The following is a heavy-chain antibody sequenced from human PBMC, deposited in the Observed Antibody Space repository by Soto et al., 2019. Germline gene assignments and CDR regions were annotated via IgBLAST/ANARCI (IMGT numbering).Heavy chain of an antibody. Sequence: QVKLQQWGAGLLKPSETLSLTCAVYGGSFSGYQWTWIRQTPGKGLEWIGEINDSGKINYNPSLKSRVTIFLDTPKKQISLKLSSVTAADTAVYFCARGLILWFGELSRRGGYYYYMDVWGKGTTVTVSS. CDR2: INDSGKI. V-gene: IGHV4-34*01. CDR1: GGSFSGYQ. J-gene: IGHJ6*03. CDR3: ARGLILWFGELSRRGGYYYYMDV. D-gene: IGHD3-10*01.